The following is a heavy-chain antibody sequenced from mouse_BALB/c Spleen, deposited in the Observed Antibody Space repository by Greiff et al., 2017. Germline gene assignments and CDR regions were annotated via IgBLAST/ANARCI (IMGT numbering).Heavy chain of an antibody. V-gene: IGHV5-6-5*01. CDR2: ISSGGST. J-gene: IGHJ3*01. Sequence: EVKLMESGGGLVKPGGSLKLSCAASGFTFSSYAMSWVRQTPEKRLEWVASISSGGSTYYPDSVKGRFTISRDNARNILYLQMSSLRSEDTAMYYCARESYGIWFAYWGQGTLVTVSA. CDR3: ARESYGIWFAY. D-gene: IGHD1-1*01. CDR1: GFTFSSYA.